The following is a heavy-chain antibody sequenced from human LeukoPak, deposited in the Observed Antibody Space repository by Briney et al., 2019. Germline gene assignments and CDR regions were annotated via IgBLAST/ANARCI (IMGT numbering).Heavy chain of an antibody. V-gene: IGHV1-3*01. CDR3: ARKSEWLPVYGMDV. CDR2: INAGNGNT. D-gene: IGHD5-12*01. J-gene: IGHJ6*02. CDR1: GYTFTSYA. Sequence: GASVKVSCKASGYTFTSYAMHWVRQAPGQRLEWMGWINAGNGNTKYSQKFQGRVTITRDTSASTAYMELSSLRSEDTAVYYCARKSEWLPVYGMDVWGQGTTVTVSS.